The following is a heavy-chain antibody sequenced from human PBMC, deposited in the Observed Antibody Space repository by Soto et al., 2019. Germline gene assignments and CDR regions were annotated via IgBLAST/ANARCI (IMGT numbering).Heavy chain of an antibody. J-gene: IGHJ4*02. D-gene: IGHD3-22*01. CDR1: GFTFGDYA. CDR3: TRDHRENSYDSSGYYPY. CDR2: IRSKAYGGTT. V-gene: IGHV3-49*03. Sequence: PGGSLRLSCTASGFTFGDYAMSWFRQAPGKGLEWVGFIRSKAYGGTTEYAASVKGRFTISRDDSKSIAYLQMNSLKTEDTAVYYCTRDHRENSYDSSGYYPYWGQGTLVTVS.